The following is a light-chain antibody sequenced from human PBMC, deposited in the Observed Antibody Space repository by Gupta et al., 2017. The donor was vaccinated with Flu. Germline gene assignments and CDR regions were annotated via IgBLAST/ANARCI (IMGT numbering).Light chain of an antibody. CDR3: QQFGISPPWT. CDR2: GAS. J-gene: IGKJ1*01. CDR1: QSLSSNS. Sequence: IATLSVKGSQSLSSNSLVWYQQKPGQAPRLLINGASSRATGIPERFSGSGSGTDFTLPIGRLEPEDCAVDYCQQFGISPPWTFGQGTKVEIK. V-gene: IGKV3-20*01.